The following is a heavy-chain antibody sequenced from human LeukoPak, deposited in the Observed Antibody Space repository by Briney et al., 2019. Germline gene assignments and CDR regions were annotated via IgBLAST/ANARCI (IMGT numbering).Heavy chain of an antibody. V-gene: IGHV1-18*01. CDR3: ARKYYGSGVVYFDY. J-gene: IGHJ4*02. CDR2: ISAYNGNT. Sequence: ASVKVSCKASGYTFTSYGIGWVRQAPGQGLEWMGWISAYNGNTNYAQKLQGRVTMTTDTSTSTAYMELRSLRSDDTAVYYCARKYYGSGVVYFDYWGQGTLVTVSS. D-gene: IGHD3-10*01. CDR1: GYTFTSYG.